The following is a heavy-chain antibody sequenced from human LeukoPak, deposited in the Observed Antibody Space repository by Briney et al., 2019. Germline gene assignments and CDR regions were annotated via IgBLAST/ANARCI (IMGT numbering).Heavy chain of an antibody. J-gene: IGHJ5*02. V-gene: IGHV1-18*01. CDR3: ARSYCSSTSCPYNWFDP. D-gene: IGHD2-2*01. Sequence: GASVKVSCKASGYTFTSYGISWVRQAPGQGLEWMGWISAYNGNTNYAQKLQGRVTMTTDTSTSTAYMELRSLRSDDTAVYCCARSYCSSTSCPYNWFDPWGQGTLVTVSS. CDR1: GYTFTSYG. CDR2: ISAYNGNT.